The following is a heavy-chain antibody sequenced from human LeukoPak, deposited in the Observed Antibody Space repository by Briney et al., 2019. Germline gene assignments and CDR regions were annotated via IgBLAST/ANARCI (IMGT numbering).Heavy chain of an antibody. V-gene: IGHV3-33*01. CDR2: IWYDGSGK. J-gene: IGHJ4*02. Sequence: GRSLRLSCAASGFTFSSYGMHWVRQAPGKGLEWVAIIWYDGSGKYYADSVKGRFTTSRDNSKNTLYVQINSLRAEDTAVYYCARNLRAGIASAETPPGYWARGIRVTVSS. D-gene: IGHD6-13*01. CDR3: ARNLRAGIASAETPPGY. CDR1: GFTFSSYG.